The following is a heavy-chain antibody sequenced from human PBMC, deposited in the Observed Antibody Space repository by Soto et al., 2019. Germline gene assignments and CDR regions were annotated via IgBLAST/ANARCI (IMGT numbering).Heavy chain of an antibody. CDR2: IYSGGGT. D-gene: IGHD2-21*02. CDR3: ATRMTAAPY. V-gene: IGHV3-66*01. Sequence: EVRLVQSGGGLVQPGGSLRLSCAASLFIVSDNYMSWVRQAPGKGLEWVSLIYSGGGTDYAESVKGRFTISRDNSKNTLYLQMNSLKADDTAIYYCATRMTAAPYWGQGTVVTVSS. CDR1: LFIVSDNY. J-gene: IGHJ4*02.